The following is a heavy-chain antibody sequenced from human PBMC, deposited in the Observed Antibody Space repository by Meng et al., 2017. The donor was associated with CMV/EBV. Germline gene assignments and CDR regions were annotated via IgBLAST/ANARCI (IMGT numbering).Heavy chain of an antibody. CDR3: ARDKSRRDGYNYGY. CDR1: GFTFSSYA. J-gene: IGHJ4*02. V-gene: IGHV3-30*04. CDR2: ISYDGSNK. Sequence: GGSLRLSCAASGFTFSSYAMHWVRQAPGKGLEWVAVISYDGSNKYYADSVKGRFTISRDNSKSTLYLQMNSLRAEDTAVYYCARDKSRRDGYNYGYWGQGTLVTVSS. D-gene: IGHD5-24*01.